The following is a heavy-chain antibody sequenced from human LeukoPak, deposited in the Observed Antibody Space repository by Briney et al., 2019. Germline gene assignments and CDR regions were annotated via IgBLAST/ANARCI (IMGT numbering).Heavy chain of an antibody. V-gene: IGHV3-23*01. CDR3: ANVDTAMDPYNWFDP. D-gene: IGHD5-18*01. J-gene: IGHJ5*02. CDR2: ISGSGGST. CDR1: GFTFSSYA. Sequence: GGSLRLSCAASGFTFSSYAMSWVRQAPGKGLEWVSAISGSGGSTYYADSVKGRFTISRDNSMNTLYLQMNSLRAEDTAVYYCANVDTAMDPYNWFDPWGQGTLVTVSS.